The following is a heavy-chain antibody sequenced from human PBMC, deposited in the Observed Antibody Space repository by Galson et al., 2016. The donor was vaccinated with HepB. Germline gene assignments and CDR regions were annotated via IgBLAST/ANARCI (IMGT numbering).Heavy chain of an antibody. CDR1: GGSISISSYY. CDR3: ASLRGNGIIPAWEDHVMDV. Sequence: ETLSLTCTVSGGSISISSYYWGWIRQAPGKGLEWVANIKQGGSEKYYVDSVKGRFTISRDNAKNSLSLQMNSLRAEDTAVYYCASLRGNGIIPAWEDHVMDVWGQGTTVTVSS. D-gene: IGHD4-23*01. J-gene: IGHJ6*02. CDR2: IKQGGSEK. V-gene: IGHV3-7*03.